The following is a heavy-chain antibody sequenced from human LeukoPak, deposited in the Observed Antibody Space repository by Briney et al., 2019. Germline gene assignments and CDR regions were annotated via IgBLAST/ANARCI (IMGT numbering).Heavy chain of an antibody. CDR2: INHSGST. D-gene: IGHD6-6*01. CDR1: GGSFSGYY. J-gene: IGHJ4*02. V-gene: IGHV4-34*01. CDR3: ARAGIVARRGGVFDY. Sequence: PSETLSLTCAVYGGSFSGYYWSWIRQPPGKGLEWIGEINHSGSTNYNPSLKSRVTLSVDTSKNQFSLKLSSVTAADTAVYYCARAGIVARRGGVFDYWGQGTLVTVPS.